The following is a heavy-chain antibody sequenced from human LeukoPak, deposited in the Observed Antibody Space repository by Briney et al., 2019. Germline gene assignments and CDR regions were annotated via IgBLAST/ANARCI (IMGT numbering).Heavy chain of an antibody. J-gene: IGHJ5*02. V-gene: IGHV4-34*08. Sequence: NPGGSLRLSCAASGFTFSSSAMSWVRQAPGKGLEWIGEINHSGITHYNPSLKSRVTISADTSKNQFSLKLNSVTAADTAVYYCAGRPIKIFGVVIRSRRHWFDPWGQGTLVTVSS. CDR3: AGRPIKIFGVVIRSRRHWFDP. CDR1: GFTFSSSA. D-gene: IGHD3-3*01. CDR2: INHSGIT.